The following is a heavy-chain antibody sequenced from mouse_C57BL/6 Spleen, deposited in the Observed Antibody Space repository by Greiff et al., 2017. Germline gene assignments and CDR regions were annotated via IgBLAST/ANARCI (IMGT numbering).Heavy chain of an antibody. Sequence: VQLQQSGAELVRPGASVTLSCKASGYTFTDYEMHWVKQTPVHGLEWIGAIDPETGGTASNQKFKGKAILTADKSSSTAYMELRSLTSEDSAVYYCTRCYYYGSEGFAYWGQGTLVTVSA. J-gene: IGHJ3*01. D-gene: IGHD1-1*01. CDR3: TRCYYYGSEGFAY. V-gene: IGHV1-15*01. CDR1: GYTFTDYE. CDR2: IDPETGGT.